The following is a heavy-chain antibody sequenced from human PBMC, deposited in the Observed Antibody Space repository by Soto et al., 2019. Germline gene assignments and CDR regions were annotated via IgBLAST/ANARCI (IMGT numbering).Heavy chain of an antibody. Sequence: SVKVSCKASGGTFSSYSISWVRQAPGQGLEWMGGINPIFGTPHYAQKYQGRVTITADTFTNTAYMELTRLTSDDTAVYFCAREGRHFDYWGQGTLVTVSS. J-gene: IGHJ4*02. CDR2: INPIFGTP. CDR3: AREGRHFDY. CDR1: GGTFSSYS. V-gene: IGHV1-69*06.